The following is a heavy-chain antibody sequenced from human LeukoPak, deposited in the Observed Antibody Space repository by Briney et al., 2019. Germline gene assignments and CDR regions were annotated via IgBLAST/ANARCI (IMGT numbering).Heavy chain of an antibody. CDR1: GGSISTTTYY. CDR3: ARHFRSSGYYDY. V-gene: IGHV4-39*01. D-gene: IGHD3-22*01. J-gene: IGHJ4*02. CDR2: IYYSGST. Sequence: PSETLSLTCSVSGGSISTTTYYWGWIRQAPGKGLEWVGSIYYSGSTYYNPSLKSRVTISVDTSKNQFSLKLSSVTAADTAVYYCARHFRSSGYYDYWGQGTQVTVSS.